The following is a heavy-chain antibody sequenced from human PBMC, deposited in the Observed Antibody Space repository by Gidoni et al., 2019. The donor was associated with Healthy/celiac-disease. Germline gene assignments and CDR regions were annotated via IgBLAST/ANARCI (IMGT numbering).Heavy chain of an antibody. CDR3: ARDPRGMGWFDP. V-gene: IGHV4-59*01. CDR2: IYYSGST. J-gene: IGHJ5*02. Sequence: QVQLQESGPGLVKPSETLSLTCTVSGGSISSYYWSWIRQPPGKGLEWIGYIYYSGSTNYNPSLKSRVTISVDTSKNQFSLKLSSVTAADTAVYYCARDPRGMGWFDPWGQGTLVTVSS. D-gene: IGHD1-1*01. CDR1: GGSISSYY.